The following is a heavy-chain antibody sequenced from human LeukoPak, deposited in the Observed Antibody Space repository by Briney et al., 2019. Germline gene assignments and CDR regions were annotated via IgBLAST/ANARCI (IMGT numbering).Heavy chain of an antibody. J-gene: IGHJ4*02. V-gene: IGHV1-46*01. CDR1: GYTFTSYY. Sequence: GASVKVSCKASGYTFTSYYMHWVRQAPGQGLEWMGIINPSGGSTSYAQKFQGRVTMTRDTSTSTVYMELSSLRSEDTAVYYRARDQVSYREPHPTYYFDYWGQGTLVTVSS. CDR3: ARDQVSYREPHPTYYFDY. D-gene: IGHD1-14*01. CDR2: INPSGGST.